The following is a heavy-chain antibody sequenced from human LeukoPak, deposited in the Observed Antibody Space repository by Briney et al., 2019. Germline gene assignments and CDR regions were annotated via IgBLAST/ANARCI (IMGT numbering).Heavy chain of an antibody. V-gene: IGHV1-2*02. J-gene: IGHJ4*02. D-gene: IGHD1-26*01. CDR1: GYTFTVYY. Sequence: ASVRVSFKASGYTFTVYYMHWVRQAPGQGGERMGWINPNSGGTNYAQKFQGTVTMTRDTSISTAYMELSRLRSDGTAVYYCARGAYSGSYEPMYYFDYWGQGTLVTVSS. CDR3: ARGAYSGSYEPMYYFDY. CDR2: INPNSGGT.